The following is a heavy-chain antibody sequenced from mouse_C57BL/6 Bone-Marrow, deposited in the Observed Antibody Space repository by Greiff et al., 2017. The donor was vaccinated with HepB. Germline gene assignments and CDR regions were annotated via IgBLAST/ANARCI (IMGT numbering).Heavy chain of an antibody. CDR3: ARRGGSSYWYFDV. D-gene: IGHD1-1*01. Sequence: EVQGVESGGDLVKPGGSLKLSCAASGFTFSSYGMSWVRQTPDKRLEWVATISSGGSYTYYPDSVKGRFTISRDNAKNTLYLQMSSLKSEDTAMYYGARRGGSSYWYFDVWGTGTTVTVSS. CDR2: ISSGGSYT. V-gene: IGHV5-6*01. J-gene: IGHJ1*03. CDR1: GFTFSSYG.